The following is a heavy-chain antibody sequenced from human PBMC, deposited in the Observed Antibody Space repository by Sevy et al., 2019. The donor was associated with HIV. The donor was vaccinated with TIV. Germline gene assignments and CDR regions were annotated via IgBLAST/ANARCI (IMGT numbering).Heavy chain of an antibody. CDR2: ISYDGSNK. CDR3: ANSRGGWYISDY. Sequence: GGSLRLSCAASGFTFSSYAMHWVRQAPGKGLEWVAVISYDGSNKYYADSVKGRFTISRDNSKNTLYLQMNSLRAEDTAVYYCANSRGGWYISDYWGQGTLVTVSS. CDR1: GFTFSSYA. J-gene: IGHJ4*02. V-gene: IGHV3-30*18. D-gene: IGHD6-19*01.